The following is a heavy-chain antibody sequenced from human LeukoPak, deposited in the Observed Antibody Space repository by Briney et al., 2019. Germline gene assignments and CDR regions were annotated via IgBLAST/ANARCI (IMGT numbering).Heavy chain of an antibody. CDR1: GFTFRNYG. CDR3: ASLRYGSGSYYNDY. CDR2: ISYDGSNK. V-gene: IGHV3-30*03. D-gene: IGHD3-10*01. J-gene: IGHJ4*02. Sequence: GGSLRLSCAASGFTFRNYGMVWVRQSPGKGLEWVAIISYDGSNKYHADSVKGRFTISRDNSKNTLYLQMNSLRTEDTAVYYCASLRYGSGSYYNDYWGQGTLVTVSS.